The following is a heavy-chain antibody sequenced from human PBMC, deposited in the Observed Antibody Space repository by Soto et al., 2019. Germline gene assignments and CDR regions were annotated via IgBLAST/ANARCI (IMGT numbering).Heavy chain of an antibody. J-gene: IGHJ4*02. Sequence: QLQESGPRLVKPSEPLSLTCTVSGGSISSYYWRWIRQSPGRGLEGFGYVHFSGTTNYNPSLKSRVAMSLDSSRKQFSLTLNSVTAADTAVYYCARGTALIYGDYPGAGYFDFWGQGILVTVSS. D-gene: IGHD4-17*01. CDR3: ARGTALIYGDYPGAGYFDF. CDR2: VHFSGTT. V-gene: IGHV4-59*01. CDR1: GGSISSYY.